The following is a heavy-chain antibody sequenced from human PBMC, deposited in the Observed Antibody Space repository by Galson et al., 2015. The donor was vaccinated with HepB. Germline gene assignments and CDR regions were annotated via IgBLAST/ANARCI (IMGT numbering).Heavy chain of an antibody. CDR1: GFTVSSNY. CDR3: ARDIRDYGDYGSWAFDI. Sequence: SLRLSCAASGFTVSSNYMSWVRQAPGKGLEWVSVIYSGGSTYYADSVKGRFTISRDNSKNTLYLQMNSLRAEDTAVYYCARDIRDYGDYGSWAFDIWGQGTMVTVSS. J-gene: IGHJ3*02. V-gene: IGHV3-66*01. D-gene: IGHD4-17*01. CDR2: IYSGGST.